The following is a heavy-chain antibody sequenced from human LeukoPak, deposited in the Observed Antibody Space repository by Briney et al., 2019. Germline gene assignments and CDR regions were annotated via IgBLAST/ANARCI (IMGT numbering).Heavy chain of an antibody. D-gene: IGHD3-16*01. CDR1: GFTVSSDY. V-gene: IGHV3-53*01. CDR2: IYTSGTT. CDR3: ARVQRGTFDY. Sequence: QAGGSLRLSCAVSGFTVSSDYMSWVRQAPGKGLEWVSVIYTSGTTYYRDSVKGRFTISRDNSKNTLYLQMNSLRAEDTAVYYCARVQRGTFDYWGQGTLVTVSS. J-gene: IGHJ4*02.